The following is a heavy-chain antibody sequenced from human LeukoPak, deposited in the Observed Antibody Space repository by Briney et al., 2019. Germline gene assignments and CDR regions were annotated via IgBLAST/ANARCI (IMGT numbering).Heavy chain of an antibody. CDR2: INSDGTST. CDR1: GFTFSSYW. V-gene: IGHV3-74*01. Sequence: GGSLRLSCAASGFTFSSYWMHWVRQAPGKGLVWVSRINSDGTSTVYADSVKGRFTISRDNSKNTLYLQMNSLRAEDTATYYCAKALNYWYFDLWGRGNLVTVSS. J-gene: IGHJ2*01. CDR3: AKALNYWYFDL.